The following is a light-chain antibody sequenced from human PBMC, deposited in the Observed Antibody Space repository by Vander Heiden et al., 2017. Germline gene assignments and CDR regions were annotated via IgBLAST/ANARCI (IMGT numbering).Light chain of an antibody. J-gene: IGLJ2*01. CDR3: QVWDSSSDVV. V-gene: IGLV3-21*02. Sequence: SYVLTQPPSVSVSPGQTARIPCGGNNIRSKGVRWYQQKSGQAPVLVGYGGSDRPSGIPERFSGSSSGSTATLTISRVEAGDEADYYCQVWDSSSDVVFGGGTKLTVL. CDR2: GGS. CDR1: NIRSKG.